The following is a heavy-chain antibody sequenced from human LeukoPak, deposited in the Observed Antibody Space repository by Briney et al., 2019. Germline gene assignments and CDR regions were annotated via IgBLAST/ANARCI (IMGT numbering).Heavy chain of an antibody. CDR2: IYYSGST. Sequence: PSETLSLTCTVSGGSISSGGYYWSWIRQHPGKGLEWIGYIYYSGSTYYNPSLKSRITISVDTSKNQFSLKLSSVTAADTAVYYCARVLERNWFDPWGQGTLVTVSS. CDR1: GGSISSGGYY. CDR3: ARVLERNWFDP. D-gene: IGHD3-3*02. V-gene: IGHV4-31*03. J-gene: IGHJ5*02.